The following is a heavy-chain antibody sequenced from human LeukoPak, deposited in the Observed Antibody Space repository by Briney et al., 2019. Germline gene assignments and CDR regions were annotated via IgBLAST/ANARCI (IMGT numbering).Heavy chain of an antibody. D-gene: IGHD2-15*01. CDR2: ISPIFGTA. CDR1: GGTFSSYA. V-gene: IGHV1-69*13. CDR3: ARPVLGDGTVAAQFEH. J-gene: IGHJ4*02. Sequence: GASVKVSCKASGGTFSSYAISWVRQAPGQGLEWMGGISPIFGTANYAQKFQGRVTITADESTSTAYMELSSLRSDDTAVYYCARPVLGDGTVAAQFEHWGQGTLVTVSS.